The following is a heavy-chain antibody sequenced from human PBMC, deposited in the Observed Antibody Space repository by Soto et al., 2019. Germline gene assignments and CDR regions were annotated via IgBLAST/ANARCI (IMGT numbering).Heavy chain of an antibody. V-gene: IGHV4-61*01. D-gene: IGHD4-17*01. CDR3: ARDRYGDRYFDY. J-gene: IGHJ4*02. CDR2: IYYSGST. Sequence: PSETLSLTCTVSGGSVSSGSYYWCWIRQPPGKGLEWIGYIYYSGSTNYNPSLKSRVTISVDTSKNQFSLKLSSVTAADTAVYYCARDRYGDRYFDYWGQGTLVTVSS. CDR1: GGSVSSGSYY.